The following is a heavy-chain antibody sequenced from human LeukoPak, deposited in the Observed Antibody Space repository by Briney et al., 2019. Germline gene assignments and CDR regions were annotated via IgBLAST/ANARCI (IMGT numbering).Heavy chain of an antibody. D-gene: IGHD3/OR15-3a*01. CDR2: TNPITGAP. Sequence: GASVKVSCKASGGNFNNNVFTWVRQAPGQGLEWMGETNPITGAPNFAQTFQGRLTITTDESTSTLYMGLSSLTSEDTAVYYCARLNSPDLGLVSDYWGQGTLVTVSS. CDR3: ARLNSPDLGLVSDY. CDR1: GGNFNNNV. J-gene: IGHJ4*02. V-gene: IGHV1-69*05.